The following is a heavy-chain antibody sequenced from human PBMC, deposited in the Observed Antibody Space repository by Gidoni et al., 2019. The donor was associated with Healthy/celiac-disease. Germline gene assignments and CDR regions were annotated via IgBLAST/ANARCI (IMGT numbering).Heavy chain of an antibody. D-gene: IGHD3-10*01. CDR3: ARDLGIALRGVILYYFDY. J-gene: IGHJ4*01. CDR2: GNT. Sequence: GNTNYAQKLQGRVTMTTDTSTSTAYMELRSLRSDDTAVYYCARDLGIALRGVILYYFDYWGHGTLVTVSS. V-gene: IGHV1-18*01.